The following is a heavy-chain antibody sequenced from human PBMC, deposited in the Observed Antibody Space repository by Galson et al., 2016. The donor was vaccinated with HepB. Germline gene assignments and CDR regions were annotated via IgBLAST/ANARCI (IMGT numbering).Heavy chain of an antibody. Sequence: SLRLSCAASGFTVSNSYMSWVRQAPGKGLEYVAVLYSGGNTYYADSVRGRFTISRDNSKNTLYLQMNSLRAGDTAVYYCARGGGGNIVQTALDPWGQGTLVTVSS. CDR2: LYSGGNT. CDR3: ARGGGGNIVQTALDP. CDR1: GFTVSNSY. D-gene: IGHD5-12*01. V-gene: IGHV3-66*01. J-gene: IGHJ5*02.